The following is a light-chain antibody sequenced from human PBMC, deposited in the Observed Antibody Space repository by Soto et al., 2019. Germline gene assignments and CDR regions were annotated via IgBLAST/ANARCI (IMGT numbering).Light chain of an antibody. CDR3: CSYAGSSNWV. V-gene: IGLV2-23*01. J-gene: IGLJ3*02. CDR1: SSDVGSYNL. CDR2: EGS. Sequence: ALTQPASVSGSPGQSITISCTGTSSDVGSYNLVSWYQQHPGKAPKLMIYEGSKRPSGVSNRFSGSKSGNTASLTISGLQAEDEADYYCCSYAGSSNWVFGGGTKLTVL.